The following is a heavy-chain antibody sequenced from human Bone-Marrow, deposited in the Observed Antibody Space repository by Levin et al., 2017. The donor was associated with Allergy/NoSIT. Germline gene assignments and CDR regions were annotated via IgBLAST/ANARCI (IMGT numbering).Heavy chain of an antibody. V-gene: IGHV1-2*02. CDR3: ARDLRQVVISTSVFYYYGMDV. CDR2: INPNSGVT. Sequence: ASVKVSCKSSGYTFSDYYMDWVRQAPGQGLEWMGWINPNSGVTVFAQKFQGRVTMTRDTSSSTAYMELSSLKSDDTAIYYCARDLRQVVISTSVFYYYGMDVWGQGTTVTVSS. D-gene: IGHD2-21*01. J-gene: IGHJ6*02. CDR1: GYTFSDYY.